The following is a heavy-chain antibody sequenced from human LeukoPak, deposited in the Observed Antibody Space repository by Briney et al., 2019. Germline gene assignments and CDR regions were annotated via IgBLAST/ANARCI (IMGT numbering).Heavy chain of an antibody. D-gene: IGHD2-2*02. V-gene: IGHV1-69*13. CDR3: ASNPKPSVVVPAAIMNGYYYYMDV. CDR1: GGTFSSYT. J-gene: IGHJ6*03. Sequence: SVKVSCKASGGTFSSYTINWVRQAPGQGLEWMGGIIPVFGTANYVQKFQGRVTITADESTSTAYMELSSLRSEDTAVYYCASNPKPSVVVPAAIMNGYYYYMDVWGKGTTVTVSS. CDR2: IIPVFGTA.